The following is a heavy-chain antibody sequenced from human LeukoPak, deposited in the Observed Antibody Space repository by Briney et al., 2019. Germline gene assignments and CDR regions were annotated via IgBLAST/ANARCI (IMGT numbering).Heavy chain of an antibody. D-gene: IGHD6-19*01. Sequence: GGSLRLSCAASGFTFSSYGMHWVRQAPGKGLEWVAVIWYDGSKKYYADSVKGRFTISRDNSKNTLYLQVNSLRAEDTAVYYCARAGPVYSSGWYGPYYFDYWGQGTLVTVSS. CDR2: IWYDGSKK. CDR1: GFTFSSYG. J-gene: IGHJ4*02. V-gene: IGHV3-33*01. CDR3: ARAGPVYSSGWYGPYYFDY.